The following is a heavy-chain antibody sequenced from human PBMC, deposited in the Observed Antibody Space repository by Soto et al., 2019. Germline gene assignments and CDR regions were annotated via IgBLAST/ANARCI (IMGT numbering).Heavy chain of an antibody. J-gene: IGHJ4*02. Sequence: SVKFSCKASGYTFTSYGITWVRPAPGQALQWMGWISAYNGNTNYAQKRQGRVTMTTDTSTSTAYMELRSLRSDDTPVYYCARSLEHLDYWGQGTLVTVSS. CDR3: ARSLEHLDY. V-gene: IGHV1-18*01. CDR1: GYTFTSYG. CDR2: ISAYNGNT. D-gene: IGHD1-1*01.